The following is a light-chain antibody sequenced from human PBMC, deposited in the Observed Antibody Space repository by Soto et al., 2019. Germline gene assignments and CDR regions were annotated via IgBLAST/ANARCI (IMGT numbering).Light chain of an antibody. CDR1: QSLITAGQSFSDY. CDR2: GAS. Sequence: EIVMTQSPATLSVSPGERATLSCRASQSLITAGQSFSDYLAWYQHKPGQAPRLLIYGASTRATGVPARFSGSGSGTEFTLTISSLQSEDFAVYYCQQYKLWPLTFGGGTNVEIK. V-gene: IGKV3-15*01. J-gene: IGKJ4*01. CDR3: QQYKLWPLT.